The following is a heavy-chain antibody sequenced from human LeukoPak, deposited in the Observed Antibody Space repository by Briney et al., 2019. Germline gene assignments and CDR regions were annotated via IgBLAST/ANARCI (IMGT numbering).Heavy chain of an antibody. D-gene: IGHD2-2*01. CDR2: IYTSGST. V-gene: IGHV4-61*02. CDR3: ARVGVVVPAAPNFDL. CDR1: GGSISSGSYY. J-gene: IGHJ2*01. Sequence: SETLSLTCTVSGGSISSGSYYWSWIRQPAGKGLEWIGRIYTSGSTNYNPSLKSRVTMSVDTSKNQFSLKLSSVTAADTAVYYCARVGVVVPAAPNFDLWGRGTLVTVSS.